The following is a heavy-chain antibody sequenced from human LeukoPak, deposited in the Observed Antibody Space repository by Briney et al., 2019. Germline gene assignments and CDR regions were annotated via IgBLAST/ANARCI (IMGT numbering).Heavy chain of an antibody. D-gene: IGHD5-24*01. CDR2: IRYDGGNE. J-gene: IGHJ4*02. V-gene: IGHV3-33*01. CDR3: ARGDGYNFFDC. Sequence: GGSLRLSCAASGFTFSGHVMHWVRQAPGKGLEWVAVIRYDGGNEYYGDSVKGRFTISRDNSKNTLYLQMNSLRAEDTAMYYCARGDGYNFFDCWGQGVLVTVSS. CDR1: GFTFSGHV.